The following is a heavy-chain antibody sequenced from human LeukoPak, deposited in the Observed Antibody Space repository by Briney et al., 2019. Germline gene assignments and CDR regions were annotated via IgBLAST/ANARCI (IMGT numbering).Heavy chain of an antibody. Sequence: GGSLRLSCAASGFTFSSYAMSWVRQAPGKGLEWVSAISGSGGSTYYADSVKGRFTISRDNSKNTLYLQMNSLRAEDTAVYYCAKDGSSHVVVENFDYWGQGTLVTVSS. D-gene: IGHD2-15*01. CDR2: ISGSGGST. J-gene: IGHJ4*02. CDR1: GFTFSSYA. V-gene: IGHV3-23*01. CDR3: AKDGSSHVVVENFDY.